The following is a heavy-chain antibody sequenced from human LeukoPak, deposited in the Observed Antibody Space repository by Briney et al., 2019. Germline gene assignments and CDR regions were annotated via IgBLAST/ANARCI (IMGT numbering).Heavy chain of an antibody. CDR1: GFTFSGYY. CDR3: AREPSGSGGYDY. Sequence: ASVKVSCKASGFTFSGYYMHWVRQAPGQGLEWMARISPNSGGTNYVQKFQGRVTVTRDTSISTDYMEINGLTSDDTALYYCAREPSGSGGYDYWGQGTLVTVSS. J-gene: IGHJ4*02. D-gene: IGHD3-10*01. V-gene: IGHV1-2*06. CDR2: ISPNSGGT.